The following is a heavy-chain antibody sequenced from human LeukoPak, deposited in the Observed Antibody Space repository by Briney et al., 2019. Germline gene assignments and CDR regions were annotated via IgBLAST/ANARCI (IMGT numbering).Heavy chain of an antibody. Sequence: GGSLRLSCAASGFSFSSAWMNWVRQAPGKGLEWVSSISSGSTYMYYADSVKGRFTISRDNAQNSMYLQMNSLRAEDTAVYYCGRVGGRSKAAKGDAFDIWGQGTMVTVTS. D-gene: IGHD6-6*01. CDR3: GRVGGRSKAAKGDAFDI. CDR2: ISSGSTYM. J-gene: IGHJ3*02. CDR1: GFSFSSAW. V-gene: IGHV3-21*01.